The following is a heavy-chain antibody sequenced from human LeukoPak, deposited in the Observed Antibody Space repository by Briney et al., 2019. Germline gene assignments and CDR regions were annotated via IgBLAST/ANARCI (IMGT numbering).Heavy chain of an antibody. Sequence: ASVKVSCKASGYTFTSYGISWVRQAPGQGLEWMGWISAYNGNTNYAQKFQGRVTMTRDTSISTAYMELSRLRSDDTAVYYCAREVEGAFDIWGQGTMVTVSS. V-gene: IGHV1-18*01. J-gene: IGHJ3*02. CDR1: GYTFTSYG. CDR3: AREVEGAFDI. D-gene: IGHD1-1*01. CDR2: ISAYNGNT.